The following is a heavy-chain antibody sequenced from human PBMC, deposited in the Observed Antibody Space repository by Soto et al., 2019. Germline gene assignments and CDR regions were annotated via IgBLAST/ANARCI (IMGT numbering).Heavy chain of an antibody. D-gene: IGHD3-3*01. CDR2: ITVAGDNM. CDR3: ANVMILRFSEWSTLDDP. V-gene: IGHV3-23*01. Sequence: QLLESGGGLAQPGGSLRLSCAASGFTFDKYAFAWVRQAPEKGLEWVSAITVAGDNMFYTDSVKGRFTISRDNSKNTVDLQMNSLRVEDTAIYYCANVMILRFSEWSTLDDPLGQGTLVTVSS. CDR1: GFTFDKYA. J-gene: IGHJ5*02.